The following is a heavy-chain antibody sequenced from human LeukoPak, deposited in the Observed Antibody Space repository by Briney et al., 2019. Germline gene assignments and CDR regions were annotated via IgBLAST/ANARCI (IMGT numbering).Heavy chain of an antibody. CDR2: ISSSGSTI. CDR1: GFTFSDCY. Sequence: GGSLRLSCAASGFTFSDCYMSWIRQAPGKGLEWVSYISSSGSTIYYADSVKGRFTISRDNAKNSLYLQMNSLRAEDTAVYYCAGGYCSSTSCPGAFDIWGQGTMVTVSS. D-gene: IGHD2-2*01. CDR3: AGGYCSSTSCPGAFDI. V-gene: IGHV3-11*04. J-gene: IGHJ3*02.